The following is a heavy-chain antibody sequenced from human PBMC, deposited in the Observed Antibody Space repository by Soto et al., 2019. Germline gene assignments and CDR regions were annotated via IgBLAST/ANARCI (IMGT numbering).Heavy chain of an antibody. CDR2: IIPMFAIT. J-gene: IGHJ4*02. D-gene: IGHD1-1*01. CDR3: VRAPHNNRCKFFL. CDR1: GGTFSGTA. Sequence: QVQLVQSGAEVKKPGSSVTVSCKVSGGTFSGTAINWVRQAPGQGHEWLGGIIPMFAITHYAPKFQGRVAITADDSTSTAYMQLNSLRSDDTAVYHCVRAPHNNRCKFFLWGQGTRVSVSS. V-gene: IGHV1-69*01.